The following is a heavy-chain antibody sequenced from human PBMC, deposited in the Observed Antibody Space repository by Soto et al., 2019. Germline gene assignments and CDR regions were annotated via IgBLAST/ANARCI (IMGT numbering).Heavy chain of an antibody. CDR3: ASRIFWSGYIGGMDV. Sequence: QVQLVQSGAEVKKPGASVKVSCKASGYTFTSYDINWVRQATGQGLEWMGWMNPNSGNTGYAQKFQGRVTMTRNTSISTAYMELSSLRSGDTAVYYCASRIFWSGYIGGMDVWGQGTTVTVSS. D-gene: IGHD3-3*01. CDR2: MNPNSGNT. CDR1: GYTFTSYD. V-gene: IGHV1-8*01. J-gene: IGHJ6*02.